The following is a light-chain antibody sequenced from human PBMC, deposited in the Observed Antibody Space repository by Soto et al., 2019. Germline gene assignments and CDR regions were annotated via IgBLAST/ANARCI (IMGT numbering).Light chain of an antibody. CDR1: QGINNW. V-gene: IGKV1-5*01. CDR2: DAS. Sequence: DIQMTQSPSSVSASVGDRVTITCRASQGINNWLAWYQQKPGKAPELLIFDASSLKTGVPSRFSGSGSGTEFTLTISNLQPDDFATYYCQQYDSYSSGPFGQGTKVDIK. CDR3: QQYDSYSSGP. J-gene: IGKJ1*01.